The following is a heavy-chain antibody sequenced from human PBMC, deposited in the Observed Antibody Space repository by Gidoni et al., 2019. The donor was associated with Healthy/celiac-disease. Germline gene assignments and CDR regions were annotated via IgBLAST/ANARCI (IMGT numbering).Heavy chain of an antibody. Sequence: QVQLVESGGGLVKPGGSLRLSCAASGFTFSAYYMSWIRQAPGKGLEWVSYISSSSSYTNYADSVKGRFTISRDNAKNSLYLQMNSLRAEDTAVYYCARAYYYDSSGYWTEYYFDYWGQGTLVTVSS. CDR3: ARAYYYDSSGYWTEYYFDY. D-gene: IGHD3-22*01. J-gene: IGHJ4*02. V-gene: IGHV3-11*05. CDR2: ISSSSSYT. CDR1: GFTFSAYY.